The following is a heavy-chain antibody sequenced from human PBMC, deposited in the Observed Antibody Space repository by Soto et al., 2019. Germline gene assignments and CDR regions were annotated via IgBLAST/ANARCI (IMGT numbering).Heavy chain of an antibody. D-gene: IGHD3-10*01. CDR3: ARSSDYYGSGSYFYGMDV. J-gene: IGHJ6*02. CDR1: GGSISSYY. Sequence: TSETLSLTCTVSGGSISSYYWSWIRQPPGKGLEWIGYIYFSGSTYYNPSLKSRVTISVDTSKNQFSLKLSSVTAADTAVYYCARSSDYYGSGSYFYGMDVWGQGTTVTV. CDR2: IYFSGST. V-gene: IGHV4-59*04.